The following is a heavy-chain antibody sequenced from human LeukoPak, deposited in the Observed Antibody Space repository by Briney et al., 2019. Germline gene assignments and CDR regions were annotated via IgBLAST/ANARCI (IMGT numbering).Heavy chain of an antibody. D-gene: IGHD3-22*01. J-gene: IGHJ4*02. V-gene: IGHV1-2*02. CDR1: GYTFTGYY. CDR2: INPNSGGT. CDR3: AAGYDSSGYYFVNY. Sequence: ASVKVSCKASGYTFTGYYMHWVRQAPGQGLEWMGWINPNSGGTNYAQKFQGRVTMTRDTSISTAYMELSSLRSKDTAVYYCAAGYDSSGYYFVNYWGQGTLVTVSS.